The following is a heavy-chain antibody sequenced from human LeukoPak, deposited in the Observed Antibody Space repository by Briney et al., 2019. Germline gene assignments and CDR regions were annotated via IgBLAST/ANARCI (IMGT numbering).Heavy chain of an antibody. CDR2: IDPKRGVT. D-gene: IGHD3-16*01. J-gene: IGHJ6*03. CDR1: GYNFTGYL. CDR3: ARFGEDGDDMDV. Sequence: ASVKVSCKASGYNFTGYLIHWVRQAPGQGLEWMGWIDPKRGVTRYAQKFQGRVSLPRDTPITTVYMELTSLRSDDTAVYFCARFGEDGDDMDVWGEGTTVTVSS. V-gene: IGHV1-2*02.